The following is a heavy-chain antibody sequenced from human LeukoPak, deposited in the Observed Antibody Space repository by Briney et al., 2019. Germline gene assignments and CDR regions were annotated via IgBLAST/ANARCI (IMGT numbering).Heavy chain of an antibody. CDR2: ISGSGGST. CDR1: GFTFSSYG. V-gene: IGHV3-23*01. J-gene: IGHJ6*03. Sequence: PGGSLRLPCAASGFTFSSYGMSWVRQAPGKGLEWVSAISGSGGSTYYADSVKGRFTISRDNSKNTLYLQMNSLRAEDTAVYYCAKVYDSSGYHYYYYMDVWGKGTTVTISS. CDR3: AKVYDSSGYHYYYYMDV. D-gene: IGHD3-22*01.